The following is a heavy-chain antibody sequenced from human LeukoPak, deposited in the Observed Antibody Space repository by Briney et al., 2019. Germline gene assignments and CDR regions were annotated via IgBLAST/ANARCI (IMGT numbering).Heavy chain of an antibody. CDR1: GGSISTYY. CDR2: IYTSGST. V-gene: IGHV4-4*07. CDR3: ARDRPGSYSSSYWFDP. Sequence: SETLSLTCTVSGGSISTYYWSWLRQPAGKGLEWIGRIYTSGSTNYNPSLKSRVTMSVDTSKNQFSLKLTSVTAADTAVYYCARDRPGSYSSSYWFDPWGQGNLVTVSS. J-gene: IGHJ5*02. D-gene: IGHD6-6*01.